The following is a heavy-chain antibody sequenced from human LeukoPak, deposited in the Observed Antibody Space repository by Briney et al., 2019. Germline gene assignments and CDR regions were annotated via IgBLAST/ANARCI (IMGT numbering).Heavy chain of an antibody. CDR3: ARDHQARYSSSWYEDY. V-gene: IGHV3-30-3*01. Sequence: PGGSLRLSCAASGFILSGYVMHWVRQAPGKGLEWVAVISYDGSNKYYADSVKGRFTISRDNSKNTLYLQMNSLRAEDTAVYYCARDHQARYSSSWYEDYWGQGTLVTVSS. D-gene: IGHD6-13*01. CDR1: GFILSGYV. J-gene: IGHJ4*02. CDR2: ISYDGSNK.